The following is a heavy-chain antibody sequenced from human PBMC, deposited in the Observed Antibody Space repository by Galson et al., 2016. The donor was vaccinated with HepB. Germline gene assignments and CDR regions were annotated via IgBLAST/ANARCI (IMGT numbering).Heavy chain of an antibody. CDR3: AKSACSGDCLLNWFDS. D-gene: IGHD2-21*02. Sequence: SLRLSCAASGFTFDDFIMHWVRQAPGKGLEWVSLITWDGDSTNYADSVRGRFTISRDNSKNSLYLQMNSLRTEDTAFYYCAKSACSGDCLLNWFDSWGQGTLVTVSS. V-gene: IGHV3-43*01. CDR2: ITWDGDST. CDR1: GFTFDDFI. J-gene: IGHJ5*01.